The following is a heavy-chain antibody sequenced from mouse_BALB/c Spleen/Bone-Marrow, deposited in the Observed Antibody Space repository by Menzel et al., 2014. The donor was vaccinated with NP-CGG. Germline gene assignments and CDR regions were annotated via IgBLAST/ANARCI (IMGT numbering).Heavy chain of an antibody. V-gene: IGHV7-3*02. Sequence: EAQRVESGGGLVQPGGSLRLSCTTSGFTFTDYYMSWVRQPPGKALEWLAFIRNKTNGYTTEYIASVKGRFTIPRDNSQIILYLQMNTLRAEDNATYYCARFPMDYWGQGTSVTVSS. CDR2: IRNKTNGYTT. CDR1: GFTFTDYY. J-gene: IGHJ4*01. CDR3: ARFPMDY.